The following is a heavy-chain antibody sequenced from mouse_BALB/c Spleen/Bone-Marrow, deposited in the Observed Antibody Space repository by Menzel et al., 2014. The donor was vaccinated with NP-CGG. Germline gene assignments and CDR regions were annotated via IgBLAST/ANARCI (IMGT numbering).Heavy chain of an antibody. CDR1: GFTFNTYA. V-gene: IGHV10-1*02. D-gene: IGHD1-1*01. Sequence: EVQLVESGGGLVQPKGSLKLSCAASGFTFNTYAMNWVRQAPGKGLEWVARIRSKSNNYATYYADSVKDRFTISRDDSQSMLHLQMNNLKTEDTAMYYCVRSYYYGSRGFAYWGQGTLVTVSA. J-gene: IGHJ3*01. CDR2: IRSKSNNYAT. CDR3: VRSYYYGSRGFAY.